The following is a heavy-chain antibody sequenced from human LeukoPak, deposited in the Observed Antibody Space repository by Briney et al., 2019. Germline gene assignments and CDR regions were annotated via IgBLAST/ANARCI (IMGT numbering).Heavy chain of an antibody. D-gene: IGHD5-24*01. J-gene: IGHJ3*02. V-gene: IGHV3-7*01. CDR2: IKQDGSEK. CDR1: GLTFSEHW. Sequence: GGSLRLSCAASGLTFSEHWMTWVRQAPGKGPEWVATIKQDGSEKYYLDSVKGRFTISRDNSKNTLYLQMNSLRAEDTAVYYCARDQPIGRDGYNELMYDAFGIWGQGTMVTVSS. CDR3: ARDQPIGRDGYNELMYDAFGI.